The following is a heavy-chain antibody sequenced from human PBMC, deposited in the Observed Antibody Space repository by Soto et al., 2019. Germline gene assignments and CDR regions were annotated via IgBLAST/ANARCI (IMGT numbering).Heavy chain of an antibody. CDR2: IYYSGST. D-gene: IGHD3-9*01. V-gene: IGHV4-39*01. Sequence: PSETLSLTCTVSGGSISSSSYYWGWIRQPPGKGLEWIGSIYYSGSTYYNPSLKSRVTISVDTSKNQFSLKLSSVTAADTAVYYCARLRMQVLTGYFSPYYFDYWGQGTLVTVSS. CDR1: GGSISSSSYY. CDR3: ARLRMQVLTGYFSPYYFDY. J-gene: IGHJ4*02.